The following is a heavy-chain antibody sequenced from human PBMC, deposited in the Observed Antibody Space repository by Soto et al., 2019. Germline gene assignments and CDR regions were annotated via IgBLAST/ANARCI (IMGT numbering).Heavy chain of an antibody. J-gene: IGHJ4*02. CDR3: ARDKITGLFDY. V-gene: IGHV4-34*01. Sequence: SENLSLTCAVYGGSFIGYDWSWIRQPPGKGLEWIGEINHSGSTNYNPSLKSRVTISVDTSKNQFSLKLTSVTAADTAVYYCARDKITGLFDYWGQGTLVTVSS. CDR2: INHSGST. CDR1: GGSFIGYD. D-gene: IGHD2-8*02.